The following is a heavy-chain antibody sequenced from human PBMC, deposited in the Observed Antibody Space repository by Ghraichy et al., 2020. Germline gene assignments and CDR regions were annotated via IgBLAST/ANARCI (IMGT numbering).Heavy chain of an antibody. CDR1: GYTLTELS. J-gene: IGHJ6*02. CDR2: FDPEDGET. CDR3: ATSVGYMVRGVRVGNYYYYGMDV. D-gene: IGHD3-10*01. Sequence: ASVKVSCKVSGYTLTELSMHWVRQAPGKGLEWMGGFDPEDGETIYAQKFQGRVIMTEDTATDTAYMELSSLRSEDTAVYFCATSVGYMVRGVRVGNYYYYGMDVWGQGTSVTVSS. V-gene: IGHV1-24*01.